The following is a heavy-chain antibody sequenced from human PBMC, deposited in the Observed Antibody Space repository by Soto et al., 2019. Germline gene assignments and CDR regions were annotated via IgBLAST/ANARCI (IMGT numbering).Heavy chain of an antibody. CDR2: IIPIFGTA. CDR3: ARDFYCSGGSCSHRPGGARYYGMDV. J-gene: IGHJ6*02. D-gene: IGHD2-15*01. CDR1: GGTFSSYA. Sequence: QVQLVQSGAEVKKPGSSVKVSCKASGGTFSSYAISWVRQAPGQGLEWMGGIIPIFGTANYAQKFQGRVTITADKSTSTAYMERSSLRSEDTAVYYCARDFYCSGGSCSHRPGGARYYGMDVWGQGITVTVSS. V-gene: IGHV1-69*06.